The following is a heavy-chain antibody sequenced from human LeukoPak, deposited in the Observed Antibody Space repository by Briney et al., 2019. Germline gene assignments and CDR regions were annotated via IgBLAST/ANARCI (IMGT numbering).Heavy chain of an antibody. Sequence: SVKVSCKASGGTLSSYAISWVRQAPGQGLEWMGGIIPIFGTANYAQKFQGRVTITADESTSTAYMELSSLRSEDTAVYYCARSTTAMVRYYFDYWGQETLVTVSS. CDR1: GGTLSSYA. D-gene: IGHD5-18*01. CDR3: ARSTTAMVRYYFDY. J-gene: IGHJ4*02. CDR2: IIPIFGTA. V-gene: IGHV1-69*13.